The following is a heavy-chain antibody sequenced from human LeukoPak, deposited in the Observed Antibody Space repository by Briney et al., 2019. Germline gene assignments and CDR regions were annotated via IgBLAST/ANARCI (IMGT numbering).Heavy chain of an antibody. CDR3: ARQTSYCGGDCYSAGY. CDR2: IYPGDSDT. CDR1: GYSFTNYW. D-gene: IGHD2-21*02. V-gene: IGHV5-51*01. J-gene: IGHJ4*02. Sequence: GESLKISCKGSGYSFTNYWIGWVRQMPGKGLEWMGIIYPGDSDTRYSPSFQGQVTISADKSISTAYLQWSSLKASDTATYYCARQTSYCGGDCYSAGYWGQGTLVTVSS.